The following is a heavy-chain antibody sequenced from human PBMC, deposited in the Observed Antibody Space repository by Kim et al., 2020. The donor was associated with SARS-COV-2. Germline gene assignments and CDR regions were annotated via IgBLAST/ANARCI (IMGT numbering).Heavy chain of an antibody. CDR3: ARRTLQIRYFLF. V-gene: IGHV1-8*01. CDR1: GFTFTSDD. CDR2: MNPNSGNT. Sequence: ASVKVSCRASGFTFTSDDIHWVRQAAGHGLEWMGWMNPNSGNTGYAQKFQGRVTMTRDTSISTAYMELRSLTSEDPAVYYCARRTLQIRYFLFWGQGTPVTVSS. J-gene: IGHJ4*02. D-gene: IGHD3-9*01.